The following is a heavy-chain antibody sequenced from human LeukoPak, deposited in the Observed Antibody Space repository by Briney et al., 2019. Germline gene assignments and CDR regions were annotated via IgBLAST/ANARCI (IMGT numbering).Heavy chain of an antibody. Sequence: ASVKVSCKASGYTFTSYDINWVRQATGQGLEWMGWMNPNSGNTGYAQKFQGRVTMTSNTSISTAYMELSSLRSEDTAVYYCARGEGDSSSWYYHYYYGMDVWGQGTTATVSS. J-gene: IGHJ6*02. CDR1: GYTFTSYD. V-gene: IGHV1-8*01. D-gene: IGHD6-13*01. CDR3: ARGEGDSSSWYYHYYYGMDV. CDR2: MNPNSGNT.